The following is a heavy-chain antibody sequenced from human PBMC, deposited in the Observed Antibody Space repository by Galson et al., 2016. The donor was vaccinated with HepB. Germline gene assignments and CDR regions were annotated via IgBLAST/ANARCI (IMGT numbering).Heavy chain of an antibody. D-gene: IGHD6-13*01. V-gene: IGHV3-33*01. CDR3: ARDLGSSWRSGSFDF. Sequence: SLRLSCAVSGFTLSGHALHWVRQAPGKGLEWVAIIWYDGSNKYYADSVKERSTISRDTSKNTLYLQMNSLRVEDTAVYYCARDLGSSWRSGSFDFWGQGSLVTVSS. J-gene: IGHJ4*02. CDR2: IWYDGSNK. CDR1: GFTLSGHA.